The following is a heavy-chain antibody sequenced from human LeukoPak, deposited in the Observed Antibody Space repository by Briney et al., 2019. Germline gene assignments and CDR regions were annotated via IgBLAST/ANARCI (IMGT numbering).Heavy chain of an antibody. J-gene: IGHJ5*02. Sequence: SETLSLTCTVSGGSISNYFWTWMRQPPGKGPEWIACMDYSGSANYNPALKSRVTISVDMSKNQFSLKLSSMTPADTAVYYCVRGGSGVLYNWVGWFDPWGQGTLVTVSS. V-gene: IGHV4-59*01. D-gene: IGHD3-10*01. CDR2: MDYSGSA. CDR1: GGSISNYF. CDR3: VRGGSGVLYNWVGWFDP.